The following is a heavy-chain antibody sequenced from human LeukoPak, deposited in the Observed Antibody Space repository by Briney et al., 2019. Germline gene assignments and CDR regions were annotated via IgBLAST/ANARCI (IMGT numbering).Heavy chain of an antibody. CDR2: ISYDGSNK. V-gene: IGHV3-30*04. Sequence: PGRSLRLSCAASGFTFSSYSMNWVRQAPGKGLEWVAVISYDGSNKYYADSVKGRFTISRDNFKNTLYLQMNSLRTEDRAVYYCARVDDDIDAFDLWGQGTLVTVSS. CDR1: GFTFSSYS. D-gene: IGHD3-3*01. CDR3: ARVDDDIDAFDL. J-gene: IGHJ3*01.